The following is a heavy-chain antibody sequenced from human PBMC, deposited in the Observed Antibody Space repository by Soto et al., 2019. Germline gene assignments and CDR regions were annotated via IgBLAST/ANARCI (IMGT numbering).Heavy chain of an antibody. CDR2: IYQTGST. CDR3: ARVSSSSAFGMDV. Sequence: SETLSLTCAVSGGSISTINWWTWVRQPPGKGLDWIGEIYQTGSTSYNPSLESRVTISIDKSKNQFSLKLRSVTAADTAVYYCARVSSSSAFGMDVWGQGTTVTV. V-gene: IGHV4-4*02. J-gene: IGHJ6*02. CDR1: GGSISTINW. D-gene: IGHD6-6*01.